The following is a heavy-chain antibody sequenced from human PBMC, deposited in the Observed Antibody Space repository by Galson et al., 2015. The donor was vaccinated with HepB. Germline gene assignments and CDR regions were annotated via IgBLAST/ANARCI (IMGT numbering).Heavy chain of an antibody. CDR1: GYTFDSNG. Sequence: SVKVSCKASGYTFDSNGISWVRQAPGQGLQWMGWINVYDGKTKYDQKFEDRVTMTVDISTSTANMELRSLKSGDTAFYYCARGDGLQLFLTFRSHPLDIWGQGTMVTVSS. V-gene: IGHV1-18*01. D-gene: IGHD6-13*01. J-gene: IGHJ3*02. CDR3: ARGDGLQLFLTFRSHPLDI. CDR2: INVYDGKT.